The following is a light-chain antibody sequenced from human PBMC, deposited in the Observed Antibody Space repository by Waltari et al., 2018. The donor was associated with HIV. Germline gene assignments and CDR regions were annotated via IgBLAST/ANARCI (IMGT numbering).Light chain of an antibody. CDR3: QQYYSLPWT. CDR1: QKILYSANNKNY. J-gene: IGKJ1*01. Sequence: DIAMTQSPDTLTVSLGERATINCRSSQKILYSANNKNYLAWYQQKSEHPPKVLFYWASTRESGVPNRFSGSGSGTDFTLTISRVQAEDVAVYYCQQYYSLPWTFGQGTKVEI. CDR2: WAS. V-gene: IGKV4-1*01.